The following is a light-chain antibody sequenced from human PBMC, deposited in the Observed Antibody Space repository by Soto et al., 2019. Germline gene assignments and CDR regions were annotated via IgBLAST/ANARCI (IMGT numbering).Light chain of an antibody. J-gene: IGKJ1*01. CDR2: RVS. V-gene: IGKV2-30*02. Sequence: DVVLTQSPVSLPVTLGQPASISGMSSQSLVHSDGNTYLNWFQQRPGHSPRRLVYRVSNRDSGVPDNFSGSGSDTNFTLKISSVEAEDIGVYYCMQGTQWPRTFGQGTKVEIK. CDR1: QSLVHSDGNTY. CDR3: MQGTQWPRT.